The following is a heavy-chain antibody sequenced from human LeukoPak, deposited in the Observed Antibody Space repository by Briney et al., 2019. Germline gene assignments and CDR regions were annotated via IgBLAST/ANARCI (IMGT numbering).Heavy chain of an antibody. Sequence: ASVKVSCKASGYTFTSYDINWVPQATGQGLEWMGWMNPNSGNTGYAQKFQGRVTITRNTSISTAYMELSSLRSEDTAVYYCARRGRTGYYFDYWGQGTLVTVSS. V-gene: IGHV1-8*03. CDR2: MNPNSGNT. CDR3: ARRGRTGYYFDY. J-gene: IGHJ4*02. CDR1: GYTFTSYD. D-gene: IGHD1-14*01.